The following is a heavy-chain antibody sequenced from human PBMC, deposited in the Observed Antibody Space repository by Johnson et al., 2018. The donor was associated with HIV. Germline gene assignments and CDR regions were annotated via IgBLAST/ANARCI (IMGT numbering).Heavy chain of an antibody. D-gene: IGHD4-17*01. J-gene: IGHJ3*02. Sequence: VLLVESGGGLDQPGGSLRLSCAASGFTFSSYWMSWVRQAPGKGLEWVANIKQDGSEKYYVASVKGRFTISRDNAKNSLYLQLNSLRADDTAVYFCARDRFGDSDAFDIWGQGTMVTVSS. V-gene: IGHV3-7*01. CDR1: GFTFSSYW. CDR2: IKQDGSEK. CDR3: ARDRFGDSDAFDI.